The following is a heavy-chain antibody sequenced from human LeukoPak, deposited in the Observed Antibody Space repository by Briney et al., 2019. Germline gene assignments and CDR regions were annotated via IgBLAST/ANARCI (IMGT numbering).Heavy chain of an antibody. V-gene: IGHV4-59*01. CDR1: GGSISSYY. D-gene: IGHD3-9*01. CDR3: AREGYFDWLPSFDY. CDR2: IYYSGST. J-gene: IGHJ4*02. Sequence: SETLSLTCTVSGGSISSYYWSWIRQPPGKGLEWIGYIYYSGSTNYNPSLKSRVTISVDTSKNQFSLKLSSVTAADTAVYYCAREGYFDWLPSFDYWGQGTLVTVSS.